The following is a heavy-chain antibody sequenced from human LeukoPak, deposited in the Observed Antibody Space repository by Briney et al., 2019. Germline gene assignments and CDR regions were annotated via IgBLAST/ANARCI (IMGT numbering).Heavy chain of an antibody. CDR2: IYPGDSNT. CDR1: GFRFTSYW. J-gene: IGHJ4*02. Sequence: PGESLKISCQGSGFRFTSYWIGWVRQMPGEGLEWMGIIYPGDSNTRYRPSFQGQVTISADKSITTAYLQWSSLKASDTDMYYCARRGYCSTTSCRYFDYWGQGTLVTVSS. D-gene: IGHD2-2*01. CDR3: ARRGYCSTTSCRYFDY. V-gene: IGHV5-51*01.